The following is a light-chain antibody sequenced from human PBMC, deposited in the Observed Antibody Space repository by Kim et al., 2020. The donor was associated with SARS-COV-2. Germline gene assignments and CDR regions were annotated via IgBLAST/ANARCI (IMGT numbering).Light chain of an antibody. J-gene: IGKJ1*01. CDR2: GAS. CDR1: QDIGNE. CDR3: QQSYSTPTWT. V-gene: IGKV1-6*01. Sequence: AIQMTQSPSSLSASVGDRVTITCRASQDIGNELGWYLQKPGKAPELLIYGASTVQSGVPSRFSGSGFGTDFTLTISSLQPEDFATYYCQQSYSTPTWTFGQGTKVDIK.